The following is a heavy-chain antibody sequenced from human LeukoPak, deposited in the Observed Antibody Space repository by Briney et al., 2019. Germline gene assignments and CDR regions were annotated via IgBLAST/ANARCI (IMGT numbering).Heavy chain of an antibody. V-gene: IGHV3-30*18. CDR2: ISYDGSNK. J-gene: IGHJ4*02. D-gene: IGHD2-2*01. Sequence: VGSLRLSCAASVFTFSRYGIHWGCQTPRKGLGWVAVISYDGSNKYYADSVKGRFTISRDNSKNTLYLQMNSLRAEDTAVYYCAKEVIVVVPAAIYYFDYWGQGTLVTVSS. CDR1: VFTFSRYG. CDR3: AKEVIVVVPAAIYYFDY.